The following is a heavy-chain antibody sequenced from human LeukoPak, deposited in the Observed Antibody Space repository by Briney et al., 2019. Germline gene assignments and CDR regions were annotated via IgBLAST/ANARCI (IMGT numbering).Heavy chain of an antibody. CDR2: INEYGRGQ. Sequence: GGSLRLSCAASGFTFRTYWMTWLRQAPGKGLEWVANINEYGRGQYYMDSVEGRLAISRDNAKNSLYLQVNTLRPEDTAVYYCATHNLFRFEYWGQGTLVTVRS. CDR1: GFTFRTYW. CDR3: ATHNLFRFEY. J-gene: IGHJ4*02. V-gene: IGHV3-7*01. D-gene: IGHD2-21*01.